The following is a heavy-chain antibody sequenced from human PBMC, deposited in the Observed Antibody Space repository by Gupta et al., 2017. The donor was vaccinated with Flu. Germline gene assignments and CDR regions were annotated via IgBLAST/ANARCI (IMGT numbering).Heavy chain of an antibody. CDR2: VNPHSGSK. J-gene: IGHJ5*02. D-gene: IGHD2-2*02. CDR3: AREKFCHTTTCYRYFDP. Sequence: VQLVQSGAEVKKPGASVKLSCKAAGYSCSDYYIHWVRQAPGQGLEWMGRVNPHSGSKNYQQKFQGRVTITEDSSLTTAYMELSRLTSDDTAVYYCAREKFCHTTTCYRYFDPWGQGTLVTVSS. CDR1: GYSCSDYY. V-gene: IGHV1-2*06.